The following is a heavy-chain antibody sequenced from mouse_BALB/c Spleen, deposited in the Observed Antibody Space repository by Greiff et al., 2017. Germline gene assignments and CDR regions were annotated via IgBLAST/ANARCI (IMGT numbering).Heavy chain of an antibody. CDR2: ISSGSSTI. CDR1: GFTFSSFG. D-gene: IGHD2-2*01. CDR3: ARWGLWLN. V-gene: IGHV5-17*02. Sequence: EVKVVESGGGLVQPGGSRKLSCAASGFTFSSFGMHWVRQAPEKGLEWVAYISSGSSTIYYADTVKGRFTISRDNPKNTLFLQMTSLRSEDTAMYYCARWGLWLNWGQGTLVTVSA. J-gene: IGHJ3*01.